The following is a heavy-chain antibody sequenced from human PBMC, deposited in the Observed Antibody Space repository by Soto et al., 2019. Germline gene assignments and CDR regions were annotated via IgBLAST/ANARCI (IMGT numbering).Heavy chain of an antibody. CDR3: ARGAGSAYYVDS. Sequence: EVQLVESGGGLVQPGGSLRLSCAASGFTFSSYWMHWVRQAPGKGLVWVSRVNPYGSTTNYADSVKGQFTISRDNAKNTVYVQMNSLRAEDTAVYYCARGAGSAYYVDSWGQGTLVTVSS. V-gene: IGHV3-74*01. J-gene: IGHJ4*02. D-gene: IGHD3-22*01. CDR2: VNPYGSTT. CDR1: GFTFSSYW.